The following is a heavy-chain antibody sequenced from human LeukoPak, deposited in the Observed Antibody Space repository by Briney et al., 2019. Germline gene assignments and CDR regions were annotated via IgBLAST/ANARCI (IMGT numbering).Heavy chain of an antibody. CDR1: EYSLTEFC. CDR3: TTPYIFTGSFDY. D-gene: IGHD1-14*01. Sequence: GASVKVSCKVSEYSLTEFCIHWVRQAPGKGLEWMGGSNPEDGEMIYAQRFQGRVIMTEDTSTETAYMELSSLRFEDTAVYYCTTPYIFTGSFDYWGQGSLVTVSS. J-gene: IGHJ4*02. V-gene: IGHV1-24*01. CDR2: SNPEDGEM.